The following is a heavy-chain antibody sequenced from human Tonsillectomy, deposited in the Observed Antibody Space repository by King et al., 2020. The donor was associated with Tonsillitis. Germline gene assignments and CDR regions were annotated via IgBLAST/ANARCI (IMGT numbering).Heavy chain of an antibody. Sequence: QLVQSGAEVKKPGASVKVSCKASGYTFTSFDINWVRQATGQGLEWMGWMNPNSGNTGYAQKFQGRVTLTWNTSISTAYMELSSLRSEDTAVYFCGRLAYGGDGCFYVDYWGQGTLVTVSS. CDR3: GRLAYGGDGCFYVDY. D-gene: IGHD2-21*01. V-gene: IGHV1-8*01. J-gene: IGHJ4*02. CDR2: MNPNSGNT. CDR1: GYTFTSFD.